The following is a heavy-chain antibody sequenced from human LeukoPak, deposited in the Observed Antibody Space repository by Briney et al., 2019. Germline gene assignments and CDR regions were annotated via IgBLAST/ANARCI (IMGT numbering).Heavy chain of an antibody. CDR3: ARAPQRSYQHNWFDP. V-gene: IGHV4-34*01. D-gene: IGHD2-21*01. Sequence: PSETLSLTCAVYGGSFSGYYWSWIRQPPGKGLEWIGEINHSGSTNYNPSLKSRVTIDTSKNQFSLKLSSVTAADTAVYYCARAPQRSYQHNWFDPWGQGTLVTVSS. J-gene: IGHJ5*02. CDR2: INHSGST. CDR1: GGSFSGYY.